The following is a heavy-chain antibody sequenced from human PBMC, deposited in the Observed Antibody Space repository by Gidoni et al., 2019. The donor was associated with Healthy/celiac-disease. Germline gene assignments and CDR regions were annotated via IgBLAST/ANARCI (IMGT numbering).Heavy chain of an antibody. D-gene: IGHD4-17*01. CDR2: IYPGDSDT. CDR3: ARLRGTVTTGNNWFDP. Sequence: EVQLVQSGAEVKKPGESLKISCKGSGYSFTSYWIGWVRQMPGKGLEWMGIIYPGDSDTRYSPSFQGQVTISADKSISTAYLQWSSLKASDTAMYYCARLRGTVTTGNNWFDPWGQGTLVTVSS. J-gene: IGHJ5*02. V-gene: IGHV5-51*01. CDR1: GYSFTSYW.